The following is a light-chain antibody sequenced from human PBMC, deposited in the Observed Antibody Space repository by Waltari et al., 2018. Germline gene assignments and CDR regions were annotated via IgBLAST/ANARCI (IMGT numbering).Light chain of an antibody. CDR1: QSLNRA. J-gene: IGKJ1*01. CDR3: QHYVNLPAT. Sequence: IVLTQSPGTLSMSPGEVVTLSCRASQSLNRALAWYQQKPGQAPRLLIYNVFNRATDIPDRFSGSGSGTEFSLTISRLEPEDFAVYYCQHYVNLPATFGQGTRVEIK. V-gene: IGKV3-20*01. CDR2: NVF.